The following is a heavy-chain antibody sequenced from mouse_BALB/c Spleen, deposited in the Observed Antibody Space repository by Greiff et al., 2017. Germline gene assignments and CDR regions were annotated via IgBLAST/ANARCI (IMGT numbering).Heavy chain of an antibody. J-gene: IGHJ3*01. CDR2: IWGGGST. V-gene: IGHV2-6-5*01. CDR3: AKHLNYYGSSYFAY. Sequence: VQLQQSGPGLVAPSQSLSITCTVSGFSLTDYGVSWIRQPPGKGLEWLGVIWGGGSTYYNSALKSRLSISKDNSKSQVFLKMNSLQTDDTAMYYCAKHLNYYGSSYFAYWGQGTLVTVSA. CDR1: GFSLTDYG. D-gene: IGHD1-1*01.